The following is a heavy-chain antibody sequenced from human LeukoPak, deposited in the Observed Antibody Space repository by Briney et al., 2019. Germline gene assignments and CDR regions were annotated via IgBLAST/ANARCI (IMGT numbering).Heavy chain of an antibody. Sequence: ASVKVSCKASGYTFTSYDINWVRQATGQGLEWMGWMNPNSGNTGYVQKFQGRVTMTRNTSISTAYMELSSLRSEDTAVYYCARSQQLVPFDYWGQGTLVTVSS. D-gene: IGHD6-13*01. J-gene: IGHJ4*02. CDR2: MNPNSGNT. CDR1: GYTFTSYD. V-gene: IGHV1-8*01. CDR3: ARSQQLVPFDY.